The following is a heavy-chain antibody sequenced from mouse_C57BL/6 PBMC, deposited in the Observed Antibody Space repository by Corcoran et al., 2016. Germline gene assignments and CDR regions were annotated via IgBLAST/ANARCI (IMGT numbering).Heavy chain of an antibody. CDR1: GYAFSSYW. V-gene: IGHV1-80*01. CDR2: IYPGDGDT. CDR3: ERRGGSRYFDV. Sequence: QVQLQQSGAELVKPGASVKISCTASGYAFSSYWMNWVKQRPGKGLEWIGQIYPGDGDTNYNGKFKGKATLTADKSSSTAYMQLSSLTSEDSGVYCCERRGGSRYFDVWGTGTTVTVSS. D-gene: IGHD1-1*01. J-gene: IGHJ1*03.